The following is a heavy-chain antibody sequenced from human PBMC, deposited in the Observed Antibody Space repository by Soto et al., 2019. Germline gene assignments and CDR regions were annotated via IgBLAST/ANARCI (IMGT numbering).Heavy chain of an antibody. CDR1: GGTFSSNA. CDR2: IIPIYASP. Sequence: QVQLVQSGAEVKKPGSSVKVSCKASGGTFSSNAISWVRQAPGQGLEWMGGIIPIYASPNYAQTFQGRVTVTADKATSTAYLELSRLKFADSAIYYCAVAVTGSRSPLAHWGQGTRVIVSS. V-gene: IGHV1-69*06. D-gene: IGHD3-9*01. CDR3: AVAVTGSRSPLAH. J-gene: IGHJ4*02.